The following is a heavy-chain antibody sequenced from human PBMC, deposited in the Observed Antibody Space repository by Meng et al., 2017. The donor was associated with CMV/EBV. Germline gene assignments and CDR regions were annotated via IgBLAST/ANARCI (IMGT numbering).Heavy chain of an antibody. CDR1: GYTFPGSY. V-gene: IGHV1-2*02. Sequence: CKASGYTFPGSYMHWVRQAPGQGLEWMGWINPNSGGTNYAQKFQGRVTMTRDTSISTAYMELSRLRSDDTAVYYCARARLTMVVTPYWGQGTLVTVSS. J-gene: IGHJ4*02. CDR2: INPNSGGT. CDR3: ARARLTMVVTPY. D-gene: IGHD4-23*01.